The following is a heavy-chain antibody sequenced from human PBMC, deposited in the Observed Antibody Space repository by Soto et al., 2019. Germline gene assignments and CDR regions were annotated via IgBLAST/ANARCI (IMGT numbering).Heavy chain of an antibody. CDR1: GGSFSGYY. D-gene: IGHD3-10*01. V-gene: IGHV4-34*01. Sequence: SETLSLTCAVYGGSFSGYYWSWIRQPPGKGLEWIGEINHSGSTNYNPSLKSRVTISVDTSKNQFSLKLGSVTAADTAVYYCAGVRWGSGSYYNSGFRSTGYYYYMDVWGKGTTVTVSS. J-gene: IGHJ6*03. CDR2: INHSGST. CDR3: AGVRWGSGSYYNSGFRSTGYYYYMDV.